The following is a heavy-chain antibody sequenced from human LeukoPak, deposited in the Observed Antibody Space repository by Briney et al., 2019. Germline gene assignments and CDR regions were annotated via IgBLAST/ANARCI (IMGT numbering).Heavy chain of an antibody. J-gene: IGHJ4*02. CDR1: GGTFSSYA. V-gene: IGHV1-69*05. Sequence: ASVKVSCKASGGTFSSYAISWVRQAPGQGLEWMGGIIPIFGTANYAQKFQGRVTITTDESTSTAYMELSSLRAEDTAVYYCARFLATSDYGDYGDTGHGGQGTLVTVSS. CDR3: ARFLATSDYGDYGDTGH. CDR2: IIPIFGTA. D-gene: IGHD4-17*01.